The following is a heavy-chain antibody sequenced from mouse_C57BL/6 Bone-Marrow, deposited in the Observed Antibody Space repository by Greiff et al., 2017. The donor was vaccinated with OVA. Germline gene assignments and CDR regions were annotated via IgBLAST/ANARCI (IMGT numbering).Heavy chain of an antibody. CDR3: ARRHYGSTDY. CDR1: GFTFSDYY. D-gene: IGHD1-1*01. V-gene: IGHV5-12*01. Sequence: DVKLVESGGGLVQPGGSLKLSCAASGFTFSDYYMYWVRQTPEKRLEWVAYISNGGGSTYYPDTVKGRFTISRDNAKNTLYLQMSRLKSEDTAMYYCARRHYGSTDYWGQGTTLTVSS. J-gene: IGHJ2*01. CDR2: ISNGGGST.